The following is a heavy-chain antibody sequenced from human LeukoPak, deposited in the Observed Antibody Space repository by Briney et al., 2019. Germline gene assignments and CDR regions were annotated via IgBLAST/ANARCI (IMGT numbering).Heavy chain of an antibody. CDR2: IYTSGST. Sequence: SETLSLTCTVSGGSISSGSYYWSWIRQPAGKGLEWIGRIYTSGSTNYNPSLKSRVTISVDTSKNQFSLKLSSVTAADTAVYYCARGVALGYWGQGTLVTVSS. D-gene: IGHD2-15*01. CDR1: GGSISSGSYY. V-gene: IGHV4-61*02. CDR3: ARGVALGY. J-gene: IGHJ4*02.